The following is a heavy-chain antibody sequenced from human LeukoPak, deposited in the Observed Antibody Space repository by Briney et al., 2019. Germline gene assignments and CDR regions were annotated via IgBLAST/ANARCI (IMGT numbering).Heavy chain of an antibody. D-gene: IGHD4-17*01. J-gene: IGHJ4*02. CDR3: AREGSATTVTKRYFDY. CDR2: IYTGGSA. Sequence: SETLSLTCTVSGVSVSSYYWTWIRQPAGKGLEWIGRIYTGGSANYNPSLKSRINMSVDTSKNQFSLTLSSVTAADTAVYYCAREGSATTVTKRYFDYWGQGSLVTVSS. CDR1: GVSVSSYY. V-gene: IGHV4-4*07.